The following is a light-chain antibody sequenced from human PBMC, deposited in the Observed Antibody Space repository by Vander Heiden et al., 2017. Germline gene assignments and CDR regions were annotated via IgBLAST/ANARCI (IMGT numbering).Light chain of an antibody. V-gene: IGKV3-20*01. CDR3: QQYSSSPLT. J-gene: IGKJ2*01. Sequence: EIVLRLSPGTLSLSPGERATLSCRASQSISSSYLAWYQQKPGQAPRLLIHGTSSRATGIPDRFSGSGSGTDFTLTITRLEPEDFAVYYCQQYSSSPLTFGQGTKLEIK. CDR1: QSISSSY. CDR2: GTS.